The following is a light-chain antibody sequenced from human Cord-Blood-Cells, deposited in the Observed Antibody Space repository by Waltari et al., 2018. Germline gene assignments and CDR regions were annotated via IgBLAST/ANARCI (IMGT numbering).Light chain of an antibody. J-gene: IGKJ2*01. V-gene: IGKV1-5*01. CDR2: DAS. Sequence: DIQMTQSPSTLSASVGDRVTITCRASQSISSWLAWYQQKPGTAPKLLIYDASSLESGVPSRFRGSGYGTEFTLTISSLQPDDFATYYCQQYNSNYTFGQRTKLEIK. CDR1: QSISSW. CDR3: QQYNSNYT.